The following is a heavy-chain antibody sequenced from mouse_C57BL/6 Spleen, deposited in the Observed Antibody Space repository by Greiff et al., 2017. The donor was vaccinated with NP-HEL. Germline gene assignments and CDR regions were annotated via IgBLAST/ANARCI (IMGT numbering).Heavy chain of an antibody. Sequence: QVQLQQPGAELVRPGTSVKLSCKASGYTFTSYWMHWVKQRPGQGLEWIGVIDPSDSYTNYNQKFKGKATVTVDTSSSTAYMQLSSLTSEDSAVYYCARRGYYGSSSYWYFDVWGTGTTVTVSS. D-gene: IGHD1-1*01. CDR3: ARRGYYGSSSYWYFDV. V-gene: IGHV1-59*01. CDR2: IDPSDSYT. J-gene: IGHJ1*03. CDR1: GYTFTSYW.